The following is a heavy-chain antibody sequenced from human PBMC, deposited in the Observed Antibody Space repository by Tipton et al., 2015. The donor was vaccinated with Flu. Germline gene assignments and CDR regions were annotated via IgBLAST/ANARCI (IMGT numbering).Heavy chain of an antibody. V-gene: IGHV4-39*07. CDR2: IFHSGNT. Sequence: TLSLTCVVSGDSIRSSNYYWGWIRQPPGKGLEWIGNIFHSGNTYLNPSLKSRVTISVDTSKNQFSLKLSSVTAADTAVYYCARSRIPEPSPFYWGQGTRVTVSS. CDR3: ARSRIPEPSPFY. CDR1: GDSIRSSNYY. J-gene: IGHJ4*02. D-gene: IGHD1-14*01.